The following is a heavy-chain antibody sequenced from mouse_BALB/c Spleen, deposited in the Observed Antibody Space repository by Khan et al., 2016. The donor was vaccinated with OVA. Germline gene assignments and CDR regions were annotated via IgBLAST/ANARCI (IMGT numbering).Heavy chain of an antibody. CDR1: GYTFTNYG. Sequence: QIQLVQSGPELKKPGETVKISCKASGYTFTNYGMNWVKQAPGKGLKGMGWINTYTGEPTYADDFKGRFAFSLETPANTAYLQINNLKNEDTATYFCARSASYWFFDVWGAGTTVTVSS. CDR2: INTYTGEP. J-gene: IGHJ1*01. D-gene: IGHD6-1*01. CDR3: ARSASYWFFDV. V-gene: IGHV9-3-1*01.